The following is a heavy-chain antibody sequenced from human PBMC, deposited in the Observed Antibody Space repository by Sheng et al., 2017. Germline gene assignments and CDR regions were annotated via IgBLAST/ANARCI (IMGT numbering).Heavy chain of an antibody. J-gene: IGHJ4*02. CDR2: IYYSGNT. Sequence: QLQLQESGPGLVKPSETLSLTCTVSGGSISSGTYSWGWIRQPPGKGLEWIGSIYYSGNTYYNPSLKSRVTMSLDTSKNQFSLKLSSVTAADTALYYCARDSGAWYHFGNCGRGTLVTVSS. CDR3: ARDSGAWYHFGN. V-gene: IGHV4-39*07. CDR1: GGSISSGTYS. D-gene: IGHD6-19*01.